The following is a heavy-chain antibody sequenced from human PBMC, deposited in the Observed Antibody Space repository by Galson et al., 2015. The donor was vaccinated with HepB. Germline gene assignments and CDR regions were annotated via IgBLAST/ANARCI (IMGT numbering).Heavy chain of an antibody. V-gene: IGHV3-21*04. Sequence: SLRLSCAASGFMFSSYSMNWVRQAPGKGLEWVSCISSNSNYIYYADSVKGRFTISRDNAKNSLSLQLSSLRAEDTAIYYCARDLWDNLGGWELPFRDQGGMDVWGQGTTVTVSS. D-gene: IGHD1-26*01. CDR2: ISSNSNYI. CDR1: GFMFSSYS. CDR3: ARDLWDNLGGWELPFRDQGGMDV. J-gene: IGHJ6*02.